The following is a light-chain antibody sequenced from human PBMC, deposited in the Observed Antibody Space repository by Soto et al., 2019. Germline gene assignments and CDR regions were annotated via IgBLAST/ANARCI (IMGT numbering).Light chain of an antibody. CDR2: DVS. J-gene: IGLJ2*01. CDR3: CSYTSSSTVL. CDR1: SSDVGGYNY. Sequence: QSALTQPASVSGSPGQSITISCTGTSSDVGGYNYVSWYQQHPGKAPKLTIYDVSNRPSGVSNRFSGSKSGNTASLTISGLQAEDEDDYYCCSYTSSSTVLFGGGTKLTVL. V-gene: IGLV2-14*01.